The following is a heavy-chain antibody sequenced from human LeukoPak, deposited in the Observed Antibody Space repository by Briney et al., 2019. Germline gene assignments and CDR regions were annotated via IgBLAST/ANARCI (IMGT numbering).Heavy chain of an antibody. J-gene: IGHJ4*02. Sequence: GGSLRLSCAASGFTFSSYEMNWVRQAPGKGLEWVSYISSSGTTIYYADSVKGRFTISKDNAKNSLYLQMNSLRAEDTAVYYCARQSRQQLASDYWGQGTLVTVSS. D-gene: IGHD6-13*01. CDR1: GFTFSSYE. CDR3: ARQSRQQLASDY. V-gene: IGHV3-48*03. CDR2: ISSSGTTI.